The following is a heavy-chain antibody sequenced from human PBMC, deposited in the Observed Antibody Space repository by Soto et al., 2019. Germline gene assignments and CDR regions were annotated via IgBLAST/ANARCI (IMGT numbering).Heavy chain of an antibody. Sequence: QVQLVQSGAEVKKPGSSVKVSCKASGGTFSSYAISWVRQAPEQGLEWMGGIIPIFGTANYAQKFQGRVTITADESTSTAYMELSSLRSEDTAVYYCARARYSSSSSYYYYGMDVWGQGTTVTVSS. CDR3: ARARYSSSSSYYYYGMDV. CDR1: GGTFSSYA. D-gene: IGHD6-6*01. CDR2: IIPIFGTA. V-gene: IGHV1-69*01. J-gene: IGHJ6*02.